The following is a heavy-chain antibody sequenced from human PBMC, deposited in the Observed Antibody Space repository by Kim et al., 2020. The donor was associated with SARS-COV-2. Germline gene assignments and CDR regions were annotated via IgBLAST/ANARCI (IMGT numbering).Heavy chain of an antibody. CDR3: ARHVGGPVEAPLCDY. D-gene: IGHD1-26*01. V-gene: IGHV4-59*08. Sequence: SETLSLTCTVSGGSISSYYWSWIRQPPGKGLEWIGYIYYSGSTNYNPSLKSRVTISVDTSKNQFSLKLSSVTAADTAVYYCARHVGGPVEAPLCDYWGQGTQVTVSS. CDR2: IYYSGST. CDR1: GGSISSYY. J-gene: IGHJ4*02.